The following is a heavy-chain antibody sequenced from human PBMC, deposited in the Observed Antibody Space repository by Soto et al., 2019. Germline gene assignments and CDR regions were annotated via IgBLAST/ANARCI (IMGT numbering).Heavy chain of an antibody. CDR1: GYTFTSYD. J-gene: IGHJ4*02. D-gene: IGHD6-13*01. CDR2: MNPNSGNT. Sequence: QVQLVQSGAEVKKPGASVKVSCKASGYTFTSYDINWVRQATGQGSEWMGWMNPNSGNTGYAQKFQGRVTMNRNTSISTAYMELSSLRSEDTAVYYCAREHSSSWRFDYWGQGTLVTVSS. V-gene: IGHV1-8*01. CDR3: AREHSSSWRFDY.